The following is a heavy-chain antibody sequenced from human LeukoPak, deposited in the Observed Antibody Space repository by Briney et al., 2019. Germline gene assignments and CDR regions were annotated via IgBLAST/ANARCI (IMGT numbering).Heavy chain of an antibody. CDR3: ARGGEAAAGMLDYYYYMDV. D-gene: IGHD6-13*01. V-gene: IGHV1-46*01. J-gene: IGHJ6*03. CDR1: GYTFTSYY. Sequence: ASVKVSCKASGYTFTSYYMHWVRQAPGQGLEWMGIINPSGGSTSYAQKFQGRVTMTRDTSTSTVYMELSSLRSEDTAVYYCARGGEAAAGMLDYYYYMDVWGKGTTVTISS. CDR2: INPSGGST.